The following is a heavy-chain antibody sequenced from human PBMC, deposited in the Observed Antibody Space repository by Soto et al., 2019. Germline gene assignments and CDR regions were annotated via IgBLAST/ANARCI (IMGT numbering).Heavy chain of an antibody. CDR1: GGSFSGYY. CDR2: INHSGST. CDR3: ARDLLLGGLDY. D-gene: IGHD2-15*01. J-gene: IGHJ4*02. Sequence: SETLSLTCAVYGGSFSGYYWSWIRQPPGKGLEWIGEINHSGSTNYNPSLKSRVTISVDTSKNQFSLKLSSVTAADTAVYYCARDLLLGGLDYWGQGTLVTVSS. V-gene: IGHV4-34*01.